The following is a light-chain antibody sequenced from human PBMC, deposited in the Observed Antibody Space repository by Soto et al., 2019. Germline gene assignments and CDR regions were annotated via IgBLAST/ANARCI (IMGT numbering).Light chain of an antibody. CDR1: QSVSSN. V-gene: IGKV3-15*01. CDR3: QQYNNWVT. J-gene: IGKJ1*01. CDR2: GAS. Sequence: EIVMTQSPATLSVSPGERATLSCRASQSVSSNLAWYQQKPGQAPRLLIYGASTRATGIPARFSGSGSGTEFTLTISSLQSEDFPVYYCQQYNNWVTFGQGTKVEIK.